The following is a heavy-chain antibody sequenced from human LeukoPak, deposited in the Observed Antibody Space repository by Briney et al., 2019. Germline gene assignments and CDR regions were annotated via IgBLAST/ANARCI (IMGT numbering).Heavy chain of an antibody. J-gene: IGHJ4*02. Sequence: PGGSLRLSCAASGFTFSSSIMIWVRQAPGKGLEWVSSIDSSAANTYYEGPVKGRFSISRDNYKNTLFLQMNSLRAEDTAVYYCAKGSSGWPYYFDYWGQGTLVTVS. CDR2: IDSSAANT. D-gene: IGHD6-19*01. V-gene: IGHV3-23*01. CDR1: GFTFSSSI. CDR3: AKGSSGWPYYFDY.